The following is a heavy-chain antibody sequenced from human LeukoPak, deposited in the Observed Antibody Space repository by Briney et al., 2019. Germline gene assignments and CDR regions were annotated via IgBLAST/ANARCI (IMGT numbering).Heavy chain of an antibody. V-gene: IGHV4-59*02. CDR2: IYSGGRT. Sequence: SETLSLTCTVSGDSVTSYYWSWIRQSPGKGLEWIGYIYSGGRTIYNPSLKSRVTMSVDTSKNQFSLKLSSVTAADTAVYYCASHGVHPSRSSIAAGVAPPNYCYYYMDVWGKGTTVTVSS. J-gene: IGHJ6*03. D-gene: IGHD6-25*01. CDR3: ASHGVHPSRSSIAAGVAPPNYCYYYMDV. CDR1: GDSVTSYY.